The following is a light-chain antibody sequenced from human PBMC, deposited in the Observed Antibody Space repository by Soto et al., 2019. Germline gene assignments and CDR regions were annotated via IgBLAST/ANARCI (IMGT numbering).Light chain of an antibody. CDR1: QSVSSN. CDR2: GAS. CDR3: QQYNNWPPT. Sequence: EIVMTKSPTTLSVSPGDRTTLSCRASQSVSSNLAWYQQKPGQAPRLLIYGASTRATGIPARFSGSGSGTGFTLTISSLQSEDFAVYYCQQYNNWPPTFGQGTKVDIK. V-gene: IGKV3-15*01. J-gene: IGKJ1*01.